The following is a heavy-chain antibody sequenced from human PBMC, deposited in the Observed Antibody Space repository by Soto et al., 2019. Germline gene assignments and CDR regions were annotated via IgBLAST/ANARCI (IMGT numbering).Heavy chain of an antibody. D-gene: IGHD1-7*01. CDR1: GFTFSNYA. CDR2: ISYDGDNE. V-gene: IGHV3-30*18. CDR3: AKDGDSSTDYAWNYGTYFDY. J-gene: IGHJ4*02. Sequence: SGGSLRLSCAASGFTFSNYAMHWVRQAPGKGLEWLAIISYDGDNEYYADSVRGRFTISRDNSKNTLYLQTNNLRHEDTAVYYCAKDGDSSTDYAWNYGTYFDYWGPGALVTVSA.